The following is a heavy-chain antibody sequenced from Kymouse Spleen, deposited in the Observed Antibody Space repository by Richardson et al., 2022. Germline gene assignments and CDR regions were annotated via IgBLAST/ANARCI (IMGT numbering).Heavy chain of an antibody. V-gene: IGHV4-34*01. D-gene: IGHD5-12*01. CDR1: GGSFSGYY. CDR3: ARNIVATIRTYYFDY. J-gene: IGHJ4*02. Sequence: QVQLQQWGAGLLKPSETLSLTCAVYGGSFSGYYWSWIRQPPGKGLEWIGEINHSGSTNYNPSLKSRVTISVDTSKNQFSLKLSSVTAADTAVYYCARNIVATIRTYYFDYWGQGTLVTVSS. CDR2: INHSGST.